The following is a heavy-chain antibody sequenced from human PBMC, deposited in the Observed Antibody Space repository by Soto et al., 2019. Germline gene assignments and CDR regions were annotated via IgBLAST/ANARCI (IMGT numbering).Heavy chain of an antibody. CDR1: GFTFSSYW. CDR3: ARDLYGSGLIYFSWTGFYITPDYYYYGMDV. CDR2: INSDGSST. V-gene: IGHV3-74*01. J-gene: IGHJ6*02. Sequence: PGGTLRISCAASGFTFSSYWMHWVRQAPGKGLVWVSRINSDGSSTSYADSVKGRFTISRDNAKNTLYLQMNSLRAEDTAVYYCARDLYGSGLIYFSWTGFYITPDYYYYGMDVWGQGTTVTVSS. D-gene: IGHD3-3*01.